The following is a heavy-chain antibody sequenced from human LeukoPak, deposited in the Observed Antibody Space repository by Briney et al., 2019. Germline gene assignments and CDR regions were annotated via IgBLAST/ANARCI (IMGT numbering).Heavy chain of an antibody. CDR3: ARANPPAISFFDY. J-gene: IGHJ4*02. Sequence: PGGSLRLSCAASGITFSGYSMNWVRQAPGKGLEWVSSISGSGESIYYADSVKGRFTISRDNARNSLYLQMDSLRAEDTAVYYCARANPPAISFFDYGAREPWSPSPQ. D-gene: IGHD3-9*01. CDR1: GITFSGYS. CDR2: ISGSGESI. V-gene: IGHV3-21*01.